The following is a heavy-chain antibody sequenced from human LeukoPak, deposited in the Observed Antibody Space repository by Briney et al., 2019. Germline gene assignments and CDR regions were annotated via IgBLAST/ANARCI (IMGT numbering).Heavy chain of an antibody. D-gene: IGHD4-17*01. CDR2: INPNSGGT. CDR3: PRPTEENDDGDYDALDY. J-gene: IGHJ4*02. Sequence: EASVKVSCKASGYTFTGYYMHWVRQAPGQGLEWMGWINPNSGGTNYAQKFQGRVTMTRDTSISTAYMELSRLRSDDTAVYYCPRPTEENDDGDYDALDYWGQGTLVTVSS. V-gene: IGHV1-2*02. CDR1: GYTFTGYY.